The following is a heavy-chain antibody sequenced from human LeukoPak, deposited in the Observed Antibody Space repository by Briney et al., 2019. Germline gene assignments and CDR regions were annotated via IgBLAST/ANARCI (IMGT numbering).Heavy chain of an antibody. J-gene: IGHJ5*02. Sequence: SETLSLTCTVSGGSISSYYWNWIRQPPGKGLEWIGEINHSGSTNYNPSLKSRVTISVDTSKNQFSLKLSSVTAADTAVYYCARGRKYCTHGVCYKMDWFDPWGQGTLVTVSS. CDR3: ARGRKYCTHGVCYKMDWFDP. CDR1: GGSISSYY. V-gene: IGHV4-34*01. CDR2: INHSGST. D-gene: IGHD2-8*01.